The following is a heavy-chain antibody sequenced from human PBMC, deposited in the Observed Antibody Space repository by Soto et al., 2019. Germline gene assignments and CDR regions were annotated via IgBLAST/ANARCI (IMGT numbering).Heavy chain of an antibody. Sequence: ASVKVSCKASGYTFTGYYMHWVRQAPGQGLEWMGWINPNSGGTNYAQKLQGWVTMTRDTSTSTAYMELRSLRSDDTAVYYCARFDYGDYVGAFDIWGQGTMVTVSS. CDR3: ARFDYGDYVGAFDI. J-gene: IGHJ3*02. V-gene: IGHV1-2*04. CDR1: GYTFTGYY. D-gene: IGHD4-17*01. CDR2: INPNSGGT.